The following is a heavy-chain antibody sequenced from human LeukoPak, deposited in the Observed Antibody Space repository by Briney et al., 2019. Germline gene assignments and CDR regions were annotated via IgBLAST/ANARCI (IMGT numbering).Heavy chain of an antibody. J-gene: IGHJ6*03. D-gene: IGHD3-22*01. CDR3: ARGTYYYDSSGYYSLPYYYYYMDV. V-gene: IGHV4-34*01. Sequence: SETLSLTCAVYGGSFSGYYWSWLRQPPGKGLEWIGEINHSGSTNYNPSLKSRVTISVDTSKNQFSLKLSSVTAADTAVYYCARGTYYYDSSGYYSLPYYYYYMDVWGKGTTVTVSS. CDR2: INHSGST. CDR1: GGSFSGYY.